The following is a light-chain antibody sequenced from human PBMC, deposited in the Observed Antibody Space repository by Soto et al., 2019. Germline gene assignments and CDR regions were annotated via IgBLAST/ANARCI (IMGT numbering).Light chain of an antibody. CDR3: SSSTSSSSGV. Sequence: QSALTQPPSVSGSPGQSITISCTGTSSDVGGYNYVSWYQQHPGKAPKLMIYDVSNRPSGVANRCSGSTSGNTASLTIAGLQAEDEADYCCSSSTSSSSGVFGTGTKLTVL. J-gene: IGLJ1*01. V-gene: IGLV2-14*01. CDR2: DVS. CDR1: SSDVGGYNY.